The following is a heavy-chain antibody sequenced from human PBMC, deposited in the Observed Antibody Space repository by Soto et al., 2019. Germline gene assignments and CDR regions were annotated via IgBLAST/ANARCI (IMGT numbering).Heavy chain of an antibody. Sequence: SETLSLTCTVSGGSISSYYWSWIRQPPGKGLEWIGYIYYSGSTNYNPSLKSRVTISVDTSKNQFSLKLSSVTAADTAVYYCARASRGYCSGGSCPFDYWGQGTLVTVSS. D-gene: IGHD2-15*01. CDR2: IYYSGST. CDR1: GGSISSYY. J-gene: IGHJ4*02. CDR3: ARASRGYCSGGSCPFDY. V-gene: IGHV4-59*01.